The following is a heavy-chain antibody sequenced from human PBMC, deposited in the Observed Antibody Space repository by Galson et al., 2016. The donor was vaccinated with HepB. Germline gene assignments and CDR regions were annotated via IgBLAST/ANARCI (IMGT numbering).Heavy chain of an antibody. J-gene: IGHJ4*02. Sequence: SLRLSCAASGFNFGYYWMSWVRQTPGKCLEWVANINQAGNVKEYMDSVKGRFTVSRDNAKNSLYLQMDSLRAEDTAVYYCARFLLGVIEHDLDYWGQGTLVSVSS. CDR2: INQAGNVK. V-gene: IGHV3-7*01. CDR1: GFNFGYYW. D-gene: IGHD3-16*02. CDR3: ARFLLGVIEHDLDY.